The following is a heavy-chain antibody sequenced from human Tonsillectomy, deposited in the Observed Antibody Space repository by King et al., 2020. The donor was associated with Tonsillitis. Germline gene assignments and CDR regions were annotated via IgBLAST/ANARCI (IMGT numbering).Heavy chain of an antibody. V-gene: IGHV4-39*07. J-gene: IGHJ3*02. CDR3: ARRYLGIHAFDI. Sequence: QLQESGPGLVKPSETLSLTCTVSGGSISCSSCYWAWVRQSPGKGLEWIVSISYRGSTYYPPSLKSRVTMSIDTSKKQISLNLSSVTAADTAVYYCARRYLGIHAFDIWGQGTMVTAFS. CDR1: GGSISCSSCY. CDR2: ISYRGST. D-gene: IGHD7-27*01.